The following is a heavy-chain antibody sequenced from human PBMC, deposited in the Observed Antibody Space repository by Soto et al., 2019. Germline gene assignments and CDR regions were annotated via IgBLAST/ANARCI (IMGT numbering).Heavy chain of an antibody. CDR3: ASGVTFRVVIAPGFDS. CDR1: GGSIHSGDYY. Sequence: PLESLYLTCPVSGGSIHSGDYYWSWIRLHPGQGLEWNGYIHNSGTTCYIPPLKSRVTMAVDASKNQLSLKLTSVTAADTAVYYCASGVTFRVVIAPGFDSWGQGTLVTVSS. V-gene: IGHV4-31*03. CDR2: IHNSGTT. J-gene: IGHJ5*01. D-gene: IGHD3-10*01.